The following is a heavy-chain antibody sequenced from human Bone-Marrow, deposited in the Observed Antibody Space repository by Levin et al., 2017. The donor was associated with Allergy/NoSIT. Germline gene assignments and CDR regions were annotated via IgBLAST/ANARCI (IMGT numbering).Heavy chain of an antibody. D-gene: IGHD7-27*01. J-gene: IGHJ5*02. V-gene: IGHV3-74*01. Sequence: PSGGPLRLSCAASGFIFSSSWMHWVRQVPGKGPVWLSRINGDGSSTAYADSVKGRFTVSRDNANNTLYLEMNSLRGEDTAVYYCARMGTLPVRGGFDPWGQGTRVTVSS. CDR3: ARMGTLPVRGGFDP. CDR2: INGDGSST. CDR1: GFIFSSSW.